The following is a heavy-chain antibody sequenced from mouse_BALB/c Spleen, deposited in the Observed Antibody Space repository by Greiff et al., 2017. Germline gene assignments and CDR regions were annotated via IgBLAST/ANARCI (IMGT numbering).Heavy chain of an antibody. Sequence: VQLQQSGAELVRPGALVKLSCKASGFNIKDYYMHWVKQRPEQGLEWIGWIDPENGNTIYDPKFQGKASITADTSSNTAYLQLSSLTSEDTAVYYCAVSYGSSYGGFAYWGQGTLVTVSA. J-gene: IGHJ3*01. CDR2: IDPENGNT. CDR3: AVSYGSSYGGFAY. CDR1: GFNIKDYY. V-gene: IGHV14-1*02. D-gene: IGHD1-1*01.